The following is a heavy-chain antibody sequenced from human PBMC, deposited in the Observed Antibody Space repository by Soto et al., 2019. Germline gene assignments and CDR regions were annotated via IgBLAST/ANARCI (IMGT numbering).Heavy chain of an antibody. CDR1: GFTFSNYY. Sequence: QVQLVESGGGLVKPGGSLRLSCAASGFTFSNYYMTWIRQAPGKGLEWVSYISSSSSYINYADSVRGRLTISRDNARNSLYLQMNSLRAEDTAVYYCARRPYYYDTSGSRYYYGMDVWAKGPRSPSP. D-gene: IGHD3-22*01. CDR3: ARRPYYYDTSGSRYYYGMDV. J-gene: IGHJ6*02. V-gene: IGHV3-11*05. CDR2: ISSSSSYI.